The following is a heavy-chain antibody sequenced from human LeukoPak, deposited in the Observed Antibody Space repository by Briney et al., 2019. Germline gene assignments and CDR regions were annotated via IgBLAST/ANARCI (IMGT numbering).Heavy chain of an antibody. CDR1: GFTLSDHY. D-gene: IGHD1-26*01. V-gene: IGHV3-72*01. Sequence: GESLRLSCAASGFTLSDHYIDWVRQAPGKGLEWVGRSRNKANSYTTGYAASVKGRFTISRDDSENSLYLQMNSLKTEDTAVYYCARVVRYSGRGHYFDYWGQGTLVTVSS. CDR3: ARVVRYSGRGHYFDY. J-gene: IGHJ4*02. CDR2: SRNKANSYTT.